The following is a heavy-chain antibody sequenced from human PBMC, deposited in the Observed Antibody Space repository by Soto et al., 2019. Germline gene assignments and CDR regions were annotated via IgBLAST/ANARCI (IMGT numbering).Heavy chain of an antibody. CDR3: ARETLRSGYYYYGMDV. CDR2: IIPIFGTA. D-gene: IGHD4-17*01. CDR1: GGTFSSYA. J-gene: IGHJ6*02. V-gene: IGHV1-69*13. Sequence: SVKVSCKASGGTFSSYAISWVRQAPGQGLEWMGGIIPIFGTANYAQKFQGRVTITADESTSTAYMELSSLRSEDTAVYYCARETLRSGYYYYGMDVWGQGTTVTVSS.